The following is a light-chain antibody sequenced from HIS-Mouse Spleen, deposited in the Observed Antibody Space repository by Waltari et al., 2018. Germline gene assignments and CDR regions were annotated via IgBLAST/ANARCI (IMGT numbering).Light chain of an antibody. Sequence: QSALTQPASVSGSPGQSIPIPCTGTSSALGGSNYVPWYQQHPGKAPKLMIYDVSNRPSGVSNRFSGSKSGNTASLTISGLQAEDEADYYCSSYTSSSTRVFGGGTKLTVL. CDR1: SSALGGSNY. J-gene: IGLJ3*02. CDR3: SSYTSSSTRV. CDR2: DVS. V-gene: IGLV2-14*03.